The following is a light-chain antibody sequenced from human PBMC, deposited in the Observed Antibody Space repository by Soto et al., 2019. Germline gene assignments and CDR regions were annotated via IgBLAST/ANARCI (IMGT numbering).Light chain of an antibody. J-gene: IGLJ1*01. CDR2: EVS. CDR1: SSDVGGYNY. V-gene: IGLV2-14*01. Sequence: QSALTQPASVSGSPGQSITISCTGTSSDVGGYNYVSWYQQHPAKAPKLMIYEVSNRPSGVSNRFSGSKSGNTASLTISGLQAEDEAEYYCSSYTSSSTLYVFCTGTKLTVL. CDR3: SSYTSSSTLYV.